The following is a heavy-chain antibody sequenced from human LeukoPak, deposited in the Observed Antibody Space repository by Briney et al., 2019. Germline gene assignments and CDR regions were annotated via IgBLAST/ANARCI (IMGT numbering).Heavy chain of an antibody. CDR3: ARARSQYDLTRRLGFAFDI. V-gene: IGHV1-2*06. D-gene: IGHD3-3*01. CDR1: GYTFTGYY. J-gene: IGHJ3*02. CDR2: INPNSGGT. Sequence: ASVKVSCKASGYTFTGYYMHWVRQAPGQGLEWMGRINPNSGGTNYAQKFQGRVTMTRDTSISTAYMELSRLRSDDTAVYYCARARSQYDLTRRLGFAFDIWGQGTMVTVSS.